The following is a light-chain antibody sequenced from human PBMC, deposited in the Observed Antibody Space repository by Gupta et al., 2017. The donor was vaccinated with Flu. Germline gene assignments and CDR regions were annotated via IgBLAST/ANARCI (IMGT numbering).Light chain of an antibody. V-gene: IGLV3-21*02. CDR3: QVWHSSSDHWV. CDR1: NIEGIS. J-gene: IGLJ3*02. CDR2: DDS. Sequence: SYVLTQPPSVSVAPGQTARITCGGNNIEGISVHWYQQKPGQAPLLVVYDDSVRPSGIPERFYGSNSGNTATLSISRVEAGDEADYYCQVWHSSSDHWVFGGGTKLTVL.